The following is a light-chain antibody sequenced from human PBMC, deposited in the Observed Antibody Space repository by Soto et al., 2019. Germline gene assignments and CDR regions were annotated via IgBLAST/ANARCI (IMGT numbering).Light chain of an antibody. Sequence: QSALTQPASVSGSPGQSITISCTGASSDLGDYNYVSWYQQHPGKAPKLMIYDVSSRPSGVSDRFSGSKSGNTASLTISGLQAEDEADYYCTSYTTTGTYVFAPGTKVTVL. CDR1: SSDLGDYNY. J-gene: IGLJ1*01. CDR3: TSYTTTGTYV. V-gene: IGLV2-14*03. CDR2: DVS.